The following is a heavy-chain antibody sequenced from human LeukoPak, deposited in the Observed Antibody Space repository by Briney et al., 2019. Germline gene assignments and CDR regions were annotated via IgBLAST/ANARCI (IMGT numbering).Heavy chain of an antibody. CDR3: ARGGIRNWFDP. V-gene: IGHV4-4*07. CDR1: GGSISGFY. D-gene: IGHD1-26*01. J-gene: IGHJ5*02. CDR2: MYTSGSV. Sequence: SETLSLTCSVSGGSISGFYWSWIRQPAGKGLEWIGRMYTSGSVNYNPSLRSRVTMSVDTSKNQFSLKLSSVTAADTAVYYCARGGIRNWFDPWGQGTLVTVSS.